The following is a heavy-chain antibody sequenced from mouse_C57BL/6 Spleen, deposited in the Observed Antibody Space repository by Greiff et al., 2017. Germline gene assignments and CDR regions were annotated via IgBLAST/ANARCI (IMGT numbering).Heavy chain of an antibody. CDR2: INPNNGGT. V-gene: IGHV1-22*01. Sequence: VHVKQSGPELVKPGASVKMSCKASGYTFTDYNMHWVKQSHGKSLEWIGYINPNNGGTSYNQKFKGKATLTVKKSSSTAYMELRSLTSADSAVYDCAMYEAYDSYYFDYWGQGTTLTVSS. CDR1: GYTFTDYN. D-gene: IGHD2-12*01. CDR3: AMYEAYDSYYFDY. J-gene: IGHJ2*01.